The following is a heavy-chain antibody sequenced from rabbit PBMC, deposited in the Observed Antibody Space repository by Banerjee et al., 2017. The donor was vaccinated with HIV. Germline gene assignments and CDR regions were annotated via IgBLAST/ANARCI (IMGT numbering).Heavy chain of an antibody. CDR3: ARDHPYAAYGGHGYADL. CDR2: IYTGSSGST. D-gene: IGHD6-1*01. V-gene: IGHV1S45*01. Sequence: QEQLVESGGGLVQPEGSLTLTCTASGFSFSTSYYICWVRQAPGKGLEWIACIYTGSSGSTNYASWAKGRFTISKTSTTVTLQMTSLTAADTATYFCARDHPYAAYGGHGYADLWGPGTLVTVS. CDR1: GFSFSTSYY. J-gene: IGHJ4*01.